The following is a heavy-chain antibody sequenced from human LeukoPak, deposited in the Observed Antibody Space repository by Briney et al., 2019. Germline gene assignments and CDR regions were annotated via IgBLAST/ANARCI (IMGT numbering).Heavy chain of an antibody. CDR3: ARETARDGFDI. CDR1: GYSISSGYY. Sequence: SETLSLTCAVSGYSISSGYYWGWIRPPPGKGLEWIGSIYHSGSTYDNPSLKSRVTTSVDTSKNQFSLKLRSVTAADTAVYYCARETARDGFDIWGQGTMVTVSS. V-gene: IGHV4-38-2*02. J-gene: IGHJ3*02. CDR2: IYHSGST.